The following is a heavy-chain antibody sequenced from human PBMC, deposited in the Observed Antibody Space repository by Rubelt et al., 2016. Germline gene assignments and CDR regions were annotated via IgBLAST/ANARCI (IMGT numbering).Heavy chain of an antibody. CDR1: GGSISSSSYY. CDR3: ARGIVGATRSSYYGMDV. Sequence: QLQLQESGPGLVKPSETLSLTCTVSGGSISSSSYYWGWIRQPPGKGLEWIGSIYYSGSTYYNPSLKSRVTISVDTSKNQFSLKLSSVTAADTAVYYCARGIVGATRSSYYGMDVWGQGTTVTVSS. CDR2: IYYSGST. J-gene: IGHJ6*02. V-gene: IGHV4-39*07. D-gene: IGHD1-26*01.